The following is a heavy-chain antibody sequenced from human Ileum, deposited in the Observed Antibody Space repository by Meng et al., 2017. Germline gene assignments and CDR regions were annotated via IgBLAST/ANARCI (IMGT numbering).Heavy chain of an antibody. CDR3: ATSNDRDVYYLGY. V-gene: IGHV4-4*02. CDR1: GTW. CDR2: IFQSGRT. D-gene: IGHD3-22*01. J-gene: IGHJ4*02. Sequence: QVQLQESGPRLVKPSGTLSLTCVVSGTWWSWVRPPPGKGLEWIGEIFQSGRTNYNPSLKSRVTISIDKSKSQISLQLSAVTAADTAVYSCATSNDRDVYYLGYWGQGTLVTVSS.